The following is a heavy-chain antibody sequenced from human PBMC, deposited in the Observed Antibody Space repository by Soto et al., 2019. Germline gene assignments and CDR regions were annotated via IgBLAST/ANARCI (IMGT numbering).Heavy chain of an antibody. Sequence: GGSLRLSCAASGFTFSSFAMSWVRQAPGKGLEWVSAISGSGGSTYYADSVKGRFTISRDNSKNTLYLQMNSLRAEDTAVYYCAKDTVVTVTAWFDPWGQGTLVTVSS. CDR2: ISGSGGST. CDR3: AKDTVVTVTAWFDP. D-gene: IGHD4-4*01. CDR1: GFTFSSFA. J-gene: IGHJ5*02. V-gene: IGHV3-23*01.